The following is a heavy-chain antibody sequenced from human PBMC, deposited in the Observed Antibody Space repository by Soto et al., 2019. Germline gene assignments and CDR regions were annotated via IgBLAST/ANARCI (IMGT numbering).Heavy chain of an antibody. CDR2: ICLTSAYT. V-gene: IGHV3-11*06. CDR3: ARAPSGSCTYGVCSRGLDV. Sequence: QVQLVESGGGVVNPGGSLTLSCAASGFTFSDHYMTWIRQAPGKGLEWISYICLTSAYTDYGDSVKGRFTTSRDNARNSLFLQMNSLRADDTAVYYCARAPSGSCTYGVCSRGLDVWRQGTTVPVSS. D-gene: IGHD2-8*01. J-gene: IGHJ6*02. CDR1: GFTFSDHY.